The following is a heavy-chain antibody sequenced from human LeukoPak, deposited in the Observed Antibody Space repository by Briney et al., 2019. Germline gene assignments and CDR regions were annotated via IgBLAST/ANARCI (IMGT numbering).Heavy chain of an antibody. CDR3: ARGIQLNY. CDR2: ISSSSSI. D-gene: IGHD5-18*01. CDR1: GFTFSSYT. J-gene: IGHJ4*02. Sequence: GGSLRLSCAASGFTFSSYTMNWVRQAPGKGLEWVSYISSSSSIYYADSVKGRFTISRDNAKNSLYLQMNSLRAEDTAVYYCARGIQLNYWGQGTLVTVSS. V-gene: IGHV3-48*04.